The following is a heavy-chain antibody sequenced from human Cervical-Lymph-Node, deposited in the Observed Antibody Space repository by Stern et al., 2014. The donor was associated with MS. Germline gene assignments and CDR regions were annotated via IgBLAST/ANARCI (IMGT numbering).Heavy chain of an antibody. CDR2: ISYSGNT. V-gene: IGHV4-31*03. CDR3: ARVTEFLRFFYPDY. Sequence: QVQLQESGPGLVKPSQTLSLTCTVSGGAVSSGDRYLSWIRQHAGKGLEWIGYISYSGNTYYNPSLESRVTISMDRSKNQFSLKLRSVTAADTAVYYCARVTEFLRFFYPDYWGQGTRVTVSS. J-gene: IGHJ4*02. CDR1: GGAVSSGDRY. D-gene: IGHD3-3*01.